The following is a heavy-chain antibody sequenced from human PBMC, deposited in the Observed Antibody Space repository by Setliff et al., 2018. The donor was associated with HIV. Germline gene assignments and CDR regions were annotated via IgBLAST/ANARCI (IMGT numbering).Heavy chain of an antibody. J-gene: IGHJ2*01. Sequence: LRLSCAASGFTFSNAWMSWVRQAPGKGLEWVGHIKSKTDGGTTDYAAPVKGRFTISRDDSKSIAYLQMNSLKTEDTAVYYCTRAAYSRYFDLWGRGTLVTVSS. V-gene: IGHV3-15*01. CDR2: IKSKTDGGTT. CDR3: TRAAYSRYFDL. D-gene: IGHD4-4*01. CDR1: GFTFSNAW.